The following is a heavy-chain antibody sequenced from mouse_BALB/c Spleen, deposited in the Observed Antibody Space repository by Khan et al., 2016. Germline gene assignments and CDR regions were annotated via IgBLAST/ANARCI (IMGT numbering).Heavy chain of an antibody. D-gene: IGHD3-3*01. CDR2: ISYDGSN. CDR1: GHSITSGYY. J-gene: IGHJ3*02. V-gene: IGHV3-6*02. Sequence: EVQLQESGPGLVKPSQSLSLTCSVTGHSITSGYYWNWIRQFPGNKLEWMGYISYDGSNNYNPSFKNRISITRDTSKNQFFLKLNSVTTEDTATYYCARGTGDWVGYWGQGTLVTVSA. CDR3: ARGTGDWVGY.